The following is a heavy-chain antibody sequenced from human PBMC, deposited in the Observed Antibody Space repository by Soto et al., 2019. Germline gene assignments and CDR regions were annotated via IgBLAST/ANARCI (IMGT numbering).Heavy chain of an antibody. Sequence: ASVKVSCKASGYTFTSYAMHWVRQAPGQRLEWMGWINAGNGNTKYSQKFQGRVTITRDTSASTAYMELSSLRSEDTAVYYCAREQLKTTDAFDIWGQGTMVTVSS. D-gene: IGHD6-6*01. CDR1: GYTFTSYA. J-gene: IGHJ3*02. CDR2: INAGNGNT. V-gene: IGHV1-3*01. CDR3: AREQLKTTDAFDI.